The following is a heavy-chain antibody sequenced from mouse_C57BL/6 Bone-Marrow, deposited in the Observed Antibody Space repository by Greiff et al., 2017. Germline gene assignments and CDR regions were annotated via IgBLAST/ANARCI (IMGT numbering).Heavy chain of an antibody. Sequence: QVQLQQSGAELVMPGASVKLSCKASGYTFTSYGMRWVKQRTGQGLEWIGEIYPRSGNTYYNEKFKGKATLTADKSSSTAYMELRSLTSEASAVFSWARGAVNGSRPFYWYFDVWGTGTTVTGSS. D-gene: IGHD1-1*01. CDR3: ARGAVNGSRPFYWYFDV. CDR2: IYPRSGNT. J-gene: IGHJ1*03. V-gene: IGHV1-81*01. CDR1: GYTFTSYG.